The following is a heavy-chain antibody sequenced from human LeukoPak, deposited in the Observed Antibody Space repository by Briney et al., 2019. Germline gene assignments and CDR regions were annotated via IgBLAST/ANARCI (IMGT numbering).Heavy chain of an antibody. J-gene: IGHJ4*02. D-gene: IGHD3-3*01. V-gene: IGHV3-7*01. CDR1: GFTFSSYW. CDR2: IKQDGSEK. Sequence: GGSLRLSCAASGFTFSSYWMSWVRQAPGKGLEWVANIKQDGSEKYYVDSVKGRFTISRDNAKNSLYLQMNSLRAEDTAVYYCARDIKYYDFWSGYYISDYWGQGTLVTVSS. CDR3: ARDIKYYDFWSGYYISDY.